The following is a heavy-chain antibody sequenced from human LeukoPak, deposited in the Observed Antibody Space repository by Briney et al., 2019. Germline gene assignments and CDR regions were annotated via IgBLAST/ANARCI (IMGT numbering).Heavy chain of an antibody. CDR1: GGSISSHY. Sequence: SETLSLTCTVSGGSISSHYWSWIRQPPGKGLEWIGYIYYSGSTNYNPSLKSRVTISVDTSKNQFSLKLSSVTAADTAVYYCASDGGDDSSGYYYDGYAFDIWGQGTMVTVSS. J-gene: IGHJ3*02. V-gene: IGHV4-59*11. CDR3: ASDGGDDSSGYYYDGYAFDI. D-gene: IGHD3-22*01. CDR2: IYYSGST.